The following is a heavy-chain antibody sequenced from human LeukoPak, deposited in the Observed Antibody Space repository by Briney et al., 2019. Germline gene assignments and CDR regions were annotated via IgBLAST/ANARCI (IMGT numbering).Heavy chain of an antibody. D-gene: IGHD1-26*01. CDR2: IYSGGST. CDR3: ARDASGSDAFDI. CDR1: GFTVSSNY. V-gene: IGHV3-66*01. J-gene: IGHJ3*02. Sequence: GGSLRLSCAVSGFTVSSNYMSWVRQAPGKGLEWASVIYSGGSTYYADSVKGRFTISRDNSKNTLYLQMNSLRAEDTAVYYCARDASGSDAFDIWGQGTMVTVSS.